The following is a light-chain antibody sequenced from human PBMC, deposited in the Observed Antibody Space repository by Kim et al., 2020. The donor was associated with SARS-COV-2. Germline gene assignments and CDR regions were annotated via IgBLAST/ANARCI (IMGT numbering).Light chain of an antibody. Sequence: QSVLTQPPSASGTPGQRVTIPCSGSSSNIGSNYVYWYQRLPGTAPKLLIYRNNHRPSGVPDRFSGSKSGTSASLAITGLRSEDEADNFCASWDDSLSGRVFGGGTKLTVL. CDR3: ASWDDSLSGRV. J-gene: IGLJ3*02. CDR1: SSNIGSNY. CDR2: RNN. V-gene: IGLV1-47*01.